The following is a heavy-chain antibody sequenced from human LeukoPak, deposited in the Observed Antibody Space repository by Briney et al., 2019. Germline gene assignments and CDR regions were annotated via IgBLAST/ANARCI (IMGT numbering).Heavy chain of an antibody. J-gene: IGHJ6*02. D-gene: IGHD3-10*01. CDR3: AGGIRIITMVGGFRRNYYGMDV. CDR1: GGSISSYY. V-gene: IGHV4-59*01. Sequence: SETLSLTCTVSGGSISSYYWSWIRQPPGKGLEWIGYIYYSGSTNYNPSLKSRVTISVDTSKNQFSLKLSSVTAADTAVYYCAGGIRIITMVGGFRRNYYGMDVWGQGTTVTVSS. CDR2: IYYSGST.